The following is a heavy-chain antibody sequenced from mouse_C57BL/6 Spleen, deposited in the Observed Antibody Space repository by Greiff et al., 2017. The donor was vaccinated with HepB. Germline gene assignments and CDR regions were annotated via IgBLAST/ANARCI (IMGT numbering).Heavy chain of an antibody. CDR1: GYSITSGYY. J-gene: IGHJ1*03. CDR2: ISYDGSN. Sequence: EVKLMESGPGLVKPSQSLSLTCSVTGYSITSGYYWNWIRQFPGNKLEWMGYISYDGSNNYNPSLKNRISITRDTSKNQFFLKLNSVTTEDTATYYCARPYDYDSYFDVWGTGTTVTVSS. V-gene: IGHV3-6*01. CDR3: ARPYDYDSYFDV. D-gene: IGHD2-4*01.